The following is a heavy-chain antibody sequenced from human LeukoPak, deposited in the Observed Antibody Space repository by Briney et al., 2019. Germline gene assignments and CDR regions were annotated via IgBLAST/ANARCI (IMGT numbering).Heavy chain of an antibody. J-gene: IGHJ5*02. Sequence: SETLSLTCAVYGGSFSGYYWSWIRQPPGKGLEWIGEINHSGSTNYNPSLKSRVTISVDTSKNQFSLKLSSVTAADTAVYYCARLVWSSWYGGWFDPWGQGTLVTVSS. V-gene: IGHV4-34*01. CDR1: GGSFSGYY. CDR3: ARLVWSSWYGGWFDP. D-gene: IGHD6-13*01. CDR2: INHSGST.